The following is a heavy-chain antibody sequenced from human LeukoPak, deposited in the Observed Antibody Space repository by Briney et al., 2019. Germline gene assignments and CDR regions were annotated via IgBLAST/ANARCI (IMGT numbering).Heavy chain of an antibody. CDR2: INHSGST. CDR1: GGSFSGYY. V-gene: IGHV4-34*01. J-gene: IGHJ5*02. Sequence: PSETLSLTCAVYGGSFSGYYWSWIRQPPGKRLEWIGEINHSGSTNYNPSLKSRVTISVDTSKNQFSLKLSSVTAADTAVYYCARHRCSGGSCYPMNWFDPWGQGTLVTVSS. D-gene: IGHD2-15*01. CDR3: ARHRCSGGSCYPMNWFDP.